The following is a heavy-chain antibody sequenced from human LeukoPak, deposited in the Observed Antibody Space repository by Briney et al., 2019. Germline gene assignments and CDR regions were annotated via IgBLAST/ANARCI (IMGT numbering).Heavy chain of an antibody. CDR1: GGSFSGYY. D-gene: IGHD2-15*01. CDR2: INHSGST. CDR3: ARGRGYCSGGSCYSPYYYYYYGMDV. J-gene: IGHJ6*02. Sequence: SETLSLTCAVYGGSFSGYYWSWIRQPPGKGLEWIGEINHSGSTNYNPSLKSRVTISVDTSENQFSLKLSSVTAADTAVYYCARGRGYCSGGSCYSPYYYYYYGMDVWGQGTTVTVSS. V-gene: IGHV4-34*01.